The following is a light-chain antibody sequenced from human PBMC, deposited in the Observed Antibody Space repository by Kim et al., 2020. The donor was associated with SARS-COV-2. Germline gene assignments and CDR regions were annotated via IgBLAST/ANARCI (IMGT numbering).Light chain of an antibody. J-gene: IGKJ4*01. CDR1: QGISSW. V-gene: IGKV1-12*01. Sequence: ASGGDRVTITCRASQGISSWLAWYQQTPGNAPELLIYAACSLQSGVPSRFSGSGSGTDVPLTISSLQPEDFAPYYCQQADSFPPTFGGGTKVDI. CDR3: QQADSFPPT. CDR2: AAC.